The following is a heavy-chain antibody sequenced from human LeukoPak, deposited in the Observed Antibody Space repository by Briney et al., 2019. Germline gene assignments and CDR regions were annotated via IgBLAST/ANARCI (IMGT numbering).Heavy chain of an antibody. J-gene: IGHJ6*02. CDR1: GGSFSSNYC. D-gene: IGHD4-17*01. CDR3: SRYGGTYGVYGIDV. Sequence: SETLSLTCPVSGGSFSSNYCWGLSRPPAGEGVGWVASNYCGGSTYYTPSLKTRLTISVDTSKNLFSLNLNSLTAADTAVYYCSRYGGTYGVYGIDVWGQGTTVTVSS. V-gene: IGHV4-39*01. CDR2: NYCGGST.